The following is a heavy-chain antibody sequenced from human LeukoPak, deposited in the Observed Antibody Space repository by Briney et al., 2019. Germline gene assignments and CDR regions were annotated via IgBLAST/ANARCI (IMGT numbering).Heavy chain of an antibody. V-gene: IGHV3-15*01. CDR3: TTFYHEYSPY. CDR1: GFSFMNAW. J-gene: IGHJ4*02. CDR2: IKSNADGGTP. Sequence: GGSLRLSCAASGFSFMNAWMIWVRQAPGKGLEWVGRIKSNADGGTPDYAAPARGRFTISRDDSKNTLDLQMNSLKTEDTAVYYCTTFYHEYSPYWGRGTLVTVSS. D-gene: IGHD2/OR15-2a*01.